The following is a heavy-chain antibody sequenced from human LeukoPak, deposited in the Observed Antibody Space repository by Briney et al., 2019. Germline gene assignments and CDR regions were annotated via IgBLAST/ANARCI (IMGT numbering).Heavy chain of an antibody. CDR1: GFTVSSNY. V-gene: IGHV3-53*01. CDR2: IYSGGST. CDR3: ARDGGRYSYVTDY. D-gene: IGHD5-18*01. J-gene: IGHJ4*02. Sequence: GGSLRLSCAASGFTVSSNYMSGVRQAPGKGLEGVSVIYSGGSTYYSDSVKGRFTISRDNSKNTLYLQMNSLRAEDTAVYYCARDGGRYSYVTDYWGQGPLLTVSS.